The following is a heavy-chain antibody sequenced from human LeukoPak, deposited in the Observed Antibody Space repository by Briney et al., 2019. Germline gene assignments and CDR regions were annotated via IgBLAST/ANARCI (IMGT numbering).Heavy chain of an antibody. J-gene: IGHJ4*02. Sequence: PGGSLRLSCAASGVTFSTYWMNWVRQAPGKGLEWVANIKQDGSETNYVDSVKGRFTISRDNAKRSLYLQMNSLRVEDTALYYCTSDRGWLQFDYWGQGALVTVSS. CDR2: IKQDGSET. CDR1: GVTFSTYW. V-gene: IGHV3-7*01. CDR3: TSDRGWLQFDY. D-gene: IGHD5-12*01.